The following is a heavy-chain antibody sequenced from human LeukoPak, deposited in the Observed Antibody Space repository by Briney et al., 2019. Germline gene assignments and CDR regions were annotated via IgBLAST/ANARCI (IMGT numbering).Heavy chain of an antibody. Sequence: SETLSLTCTVSGGSFRSGGFYWSWIRQHPGEGLEWIGYTDYSGSTYYNPSLKSRVTISVDTSKNHFSLNLSSVTAADTAVYYCARVGSGWTFDYWGQGTLVPVS. J-gene: IGHJ4*02. D-gene: IGHD6-19*01. CDR2: TDYSGST. CDR1: GGSFRSGGFY. V-gene: IGHV4-31*03. CDR3: ARVGSGWTFDY.